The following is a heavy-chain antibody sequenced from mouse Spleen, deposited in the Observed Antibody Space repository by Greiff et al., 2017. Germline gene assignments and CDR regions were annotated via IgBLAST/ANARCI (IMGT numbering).Heavy chain of an antibody. V-gene: IGHV1-61*01. D-gene: IGHD1-1*01. CDR3: ARSITTVVPFAY. Sequence: QVQLQQPGAELVRPGSSVQLSCKASGYTFTSYWMDWVKQRPGQGLEWIGNIYPSDSETHYNQKFKDKATLTVDKSSSTAYMQLSSLTSEDSAVYYCARSITTVVPFAYWGQGTLVTVSA. CDR2: IYPSDSET. CDR1: GYTFTSYW. J-gene: IGHJ3*01.